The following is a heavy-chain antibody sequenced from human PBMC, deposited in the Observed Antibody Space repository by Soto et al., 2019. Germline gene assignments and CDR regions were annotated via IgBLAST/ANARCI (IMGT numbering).Heavy chain of an antibody. CDR1: GFTFSSYA. D-gene: IGHD6-19*01. CDR2: LSGSGGST. V-gene: IGHV3-23*04. J-gene: IGHJ3*02. Sequence: EVQLVESGGGLVKPGGSLRLSCAASGFTFSSYAMNWVRQAPGKGLEWAAVLSGSGGSTYYAYSVKGRFTISRDNSKSTLYLQMSSLRAEDTAVYYCAKARSGAVAGTGAFDIWGQGTMVTVSS. CDR3: AKARSGAVAGTGAFDI.